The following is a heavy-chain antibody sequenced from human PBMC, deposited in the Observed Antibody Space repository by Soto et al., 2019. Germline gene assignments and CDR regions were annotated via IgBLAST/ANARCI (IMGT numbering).Heavy chain of an antibody. Sequence: EVQLVESGGGLVKPGGSLRLSCAASGFTFSSYSMNWVRQAPGKGLEWVSSISSSSSYIYYADSVKGRFTISRDNAKNSLYLQMNSLRAEDTAVYYCASPTGDLPDREIGHVTGWVPMSTGKVARPDMDVWGKGTTVTVSS. CDR2: ISSSSSYI. J-gene: IGHJ6*03. CDR1: GFTFSSYS. V-gene: IGHV3-21*01. D-gene: IGHD7-27*01. CDR3: ASPTGDLPDREIGHVTGWVPMSTGKVARPDMDV.